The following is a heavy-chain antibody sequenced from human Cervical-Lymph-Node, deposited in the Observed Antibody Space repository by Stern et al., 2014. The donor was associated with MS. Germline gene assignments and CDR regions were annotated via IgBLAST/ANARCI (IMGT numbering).Heavy chain of an antibody. Sequence: VQLVQSGAEVKKPGSSVKVSCKASGGPFSTNGISWVRQAPGQGLEWMGAIVAVFDRSNYAQKFQDRVTITADEVATTAYLELSSLRSYDTARYYCGRERHGGNFASWGQGTLVTVSS. CDR3: GRERHGGNFAS. CDR1: GGPFSTNG. D-gene: IGHD4-23*01. CDR2: IVAVFDRS. V-gene: IGHV1-69*01. J-gene: IGHJ4*02.